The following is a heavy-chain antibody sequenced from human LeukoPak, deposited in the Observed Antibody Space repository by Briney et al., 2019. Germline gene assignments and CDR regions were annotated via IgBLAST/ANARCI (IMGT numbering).Heavy chain of an antibody. D-gene: IGHD3-22*01. CDR2: IIPILGIA. Sequence: ASVKVSCKASGGTFSSYTISWVRQAPGQGLEWMGRIIPILGIANYAQRFQGRVTITADKSTSTAYMELSSLRSEDTAVYYCARVDSSGYADYWGQGTLVTVSS. J-gene: IGHJ4*02. CDR3: ARVDSSGYADY. V-gene: IGHV1-69*02. CDR1: GGTFSSYT.